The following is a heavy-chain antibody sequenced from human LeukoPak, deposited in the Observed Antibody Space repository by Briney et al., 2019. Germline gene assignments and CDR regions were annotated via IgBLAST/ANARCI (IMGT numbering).Heavy chain of an antibody. CDR3: ARAPPLYSSSWSGDYYYYMDV. CDR2: IIPILGIA. V-gene: IGHV1-69*04. Sequence: GASVKVSCKASGGTFSSYAISWVRQAPGQGLEWMGRIIPILGIANYAQKFQGRVTITADKSTSTAYMELSSLRSEDTAVYYCARAPPLYSSSWSGDYYYYMDVWGKGTTVTVSS. D-gene: IGHD6-13*01. J-gene: IGHJ6*03. CDR1: GGTFSSYA.